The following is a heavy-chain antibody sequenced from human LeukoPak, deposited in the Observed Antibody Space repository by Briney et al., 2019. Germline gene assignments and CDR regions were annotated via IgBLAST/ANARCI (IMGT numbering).Heavy chain of an antibody. V-gene: IGHV3-23*01. Sequence: GGSLRLSCAASGFTFSSYAMSWVRQAPGKGLEWVSIISGSGSSTYYADSVKGRFTISRDNSKNTLHLQINSLRAEDTALYYCAKLDRTGTTGWWDYWGQGTLVIVSS. J-gene: IGHJ4*02. CDR2: ISGSGSST. CDR3: AKLDRTGTTGWWDY. CDR1: GFTFSSYA. D-gene: IGHD1-1*01.